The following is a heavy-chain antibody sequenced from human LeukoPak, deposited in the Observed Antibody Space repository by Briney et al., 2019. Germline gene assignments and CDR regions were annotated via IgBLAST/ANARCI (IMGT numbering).Heavy chain of an antibody. J-gene: IGHJ4*02. CDR3: ARAGIAARGGFDY. CDR1: GGSFSGYY. V-gene: IGHV4-34*01. D-gene: IGHD6-6*01. Sequence: SETLSLTCAVYGGSFSGYYWSWIRQPPGKGLEWIGEINHSGSTNYNPSLKSRVTISVDTSKNQFSLKLSSVTAADTAVYYRARAGIAARGGFDYWGQGTLVTVSS. CDR2: INHSGST.